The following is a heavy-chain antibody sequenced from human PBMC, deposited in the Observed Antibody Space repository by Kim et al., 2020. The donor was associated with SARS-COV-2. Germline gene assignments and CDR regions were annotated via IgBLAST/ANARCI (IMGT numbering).Heavy chain of an antibody. J-gene: IGHJ3*02. CDR3: ARGRRITMVQGVMRGGYAFDI. D-gene: IGHD3-10*01. CDR1: GGTFSSYA. CDR2: IIPIFGTA. Sequence: SVKVSCKASGGTFSSYAISWVRQAPGQGLEWMGGIIPIFGTANYAQKFQGRVTITADESTSTAYMELSSLRSEDTAVYYCARGRRITMVQGVMRGGYAFDIWGQGTMVTVSS. V-gene: IGHV1-69*13.